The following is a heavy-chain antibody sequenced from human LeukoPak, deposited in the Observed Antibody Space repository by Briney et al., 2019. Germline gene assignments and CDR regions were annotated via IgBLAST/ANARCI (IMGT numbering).Heavy chain of an antibody. CDR3: ARGGFDY. V-gene: IGHV1-2*02. Sequence: ASVKVSCKASGYTFTGYYLHWVRQAPGQGLEWMGWISPNSDDTNYAHTFRGRVHMTRDTSISTAYMELSRLRSDDTAIYYCARGGFDYWGQGTLVSVSS. CDR1: GYTFTGYY. J-gene: IGHJ4*02. CDR2: ISPNSDDT.